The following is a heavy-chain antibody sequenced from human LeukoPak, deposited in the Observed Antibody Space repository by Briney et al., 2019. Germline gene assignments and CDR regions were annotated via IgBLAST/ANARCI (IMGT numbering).Heavy chain of an antibody. CDR1: GYTFTSYG. CDR2: ISAYNGNT. D-gene: IGHD6-13*01. V-gene: IGHV1-18*01. J-gene: IGHJ5*02. CDR3: ARDVRGIAAAANWFDP. Sequence: ASVKVSCKASGYTFTSYGISWVRQAPGQGLEWMGWISAYNGNTSYAQKLQGRVTMTTDTSTSTAYMELRSLRSDDTAVYYCARDVRGIAAAANWFDPWGQGTLVTVSS.